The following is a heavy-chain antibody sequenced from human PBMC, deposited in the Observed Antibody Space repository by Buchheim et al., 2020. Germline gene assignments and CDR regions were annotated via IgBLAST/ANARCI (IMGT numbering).Heavy chain of an antibody. CDR1: EFTFSSYT. CDR3: ARDRLEYYYYGMDV. D-gene: IGHD4-11*01. V-gene: IGHV3-48*01. J-gene: IGHJ6*02. Sequence: EVQLVESGGGLVQPGGSLRLSCAASEFTFSSYTMNWVRQAPGKGLEWVSYISSSSTIYYAVSVKGRFTISRDNAKNSLYLQMNSLRAEDTAVYYCARDRLEYYYYGMDVWGRGTT. CDR2: ISSSSTI.